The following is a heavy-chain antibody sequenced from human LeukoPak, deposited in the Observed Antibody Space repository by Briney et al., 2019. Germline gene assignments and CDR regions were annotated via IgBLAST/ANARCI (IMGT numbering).Heavy chain of an antibody. CDR2: IYTSGST. V-gene: IGHV4-61*02. CDR3: ARDGVVVPAAIRYYYYYIDV. Sequence: SETLSLTCTVSGGSISSGSYYWSWIRQPAGKGLEWIGRIYTSGSTNYNPSLKSRVTISVDTSKNQFSLKLSSVTAADTAVYYCARDGVVVPAAIRYYYYYIDVWGKGTTVTVSS. CDR1: GGSISSGSYY. D-gene: IGHD2-2*01. J-gene: IGHJ6*03.